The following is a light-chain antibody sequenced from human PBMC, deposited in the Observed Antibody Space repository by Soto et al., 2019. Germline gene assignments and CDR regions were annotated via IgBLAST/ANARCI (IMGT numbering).Light chain of an antibody. V-gene: IGKV3-15*01. J-gene: IGKJ4*01. CDR1: QSARSH. Sequence: TVMTQSPVTLSVSPGERATLSCRASQSARSHVAWHQQKPGQAPRLLIYGASTRATDIPARFSGSGSETEFNLTISSLQSEDSAVYYCQQYHSWPLTFGGGTKV. CDR3: QQYHSWPLT. CDR2: GAS.